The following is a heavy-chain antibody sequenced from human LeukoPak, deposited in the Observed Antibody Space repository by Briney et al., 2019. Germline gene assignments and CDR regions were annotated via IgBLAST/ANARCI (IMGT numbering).Heavy chain of an antibody. CDR1: GFTFSSYG. D-gene: IGHD2-2*01. Sequence: GGSLRLSCAASGFTFSSYGMHWVRQAPGRGLEWVAFIRYDGSNKYYADSVKGRFTISRDNSKNTLYLQMNSLRAEDTAVYYCAKEGQYQLLYYYYYYMDVWGKGTTLTVSS. CDR2: IRYDGSNK. V-gene: IGHV3-30*02. CDR3: AKEGQYQLLYYYYYYMDV. J-gene: IGHJ6*03.